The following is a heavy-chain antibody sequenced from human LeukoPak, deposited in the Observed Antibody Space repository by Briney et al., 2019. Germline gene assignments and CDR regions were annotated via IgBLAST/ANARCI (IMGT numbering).Heavy chain of an antibody. CDR3: ASGPGEWFGELVDY. V-gene: IGHV1-18*01. CDR1: GYTFTNYG. J-gene: IGHJ4*02. Sequence: ASVKVSCKASGYTFTNYGISWVRQAPGQGLEWMGWISAYNGNTNYAQKFQGRVTMTRDTSISTAYMELSRLRSDDTAVYYCASGPGEWFGELVDYWGQGTLVTVSS. CDR2: ISAYNGNT. D-gene: IGHD3-10*01.